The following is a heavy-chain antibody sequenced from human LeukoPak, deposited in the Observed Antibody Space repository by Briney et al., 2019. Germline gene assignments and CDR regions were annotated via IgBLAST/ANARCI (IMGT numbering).Heavy chain of an antibody. Sequence: SETLSLTCAVYGGSFSGYYWSWIRQPPGKGLEWIGYIYYSGSTNYNPSLKSRVTISVDTSKNQFSLKLSSVTAADTAVYYCARERLGTSATNYYYYMDVWGKGTTVTVSS. V-gene: IGHV4-59*01. CDR2: IYYSGST. CDR1: GGSFSGYY. J-gene: IGHJ6*03. D-gene: IGHD5-24*01. CDR3: ARERLGTSATNYYYYMDV.